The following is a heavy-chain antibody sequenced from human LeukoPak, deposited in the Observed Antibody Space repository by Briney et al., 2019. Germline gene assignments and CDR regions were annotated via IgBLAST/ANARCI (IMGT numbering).Heavy chain of an antibody. D-gene: IGHD3-22*01. CDR2: IYYSGST. Sequence: SETLSLTCTVSGGSISSSSYYWGWIRQPPGKGLEWIGSIYYSGSTYYNPSLKSRVTISVDRSKNQFSLKLSSVTAADTAVYYCARVLRLYYDSRGYFDYWGQRTLVTVSS. V-gene: IGHV4-39*07. CDR1: GGSISSSSYY. CDR3: ARVLRLYYDSRGYFDY. J-gene: IGHJ4*02.